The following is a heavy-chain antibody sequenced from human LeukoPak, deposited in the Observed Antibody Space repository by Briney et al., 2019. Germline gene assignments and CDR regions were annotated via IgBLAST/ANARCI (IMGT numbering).Heavy chain of an antibody. CDR2: IYYSGST. Sequence: SETLSLTCTVSGGSISSGDYYWSWIRQPPGKGLEWIGYIYYSGSTYYNPSLKSRVTISVDTSKNQYSLKLSSVTAADTAVYYCARDLRNYYDSSGDYFDYWGQGTLVTVSS. CDR1: GGSISSGDYY. CDR3: ARDLRNYYDSSGDYFDY. D-gene: IGHD3-22*01. J-gene: IGHJ4*02. V-gene: IGHV4-30-4*01.